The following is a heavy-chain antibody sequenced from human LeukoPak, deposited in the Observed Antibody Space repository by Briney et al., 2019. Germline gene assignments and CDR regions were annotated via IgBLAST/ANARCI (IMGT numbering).Heavy chain of an antibody. CDR3: AGDRQDKWNPLYYYGMDV. D-gene: IGHD1-1*01. Sequence: GGSLRLSCAASGFTFSSYWTHWVRQAPGKGLVWVSRINTDGSSTTYADSVKGRFTISRDNAKNTLYLQVNSLRVEDTAVYYCAGDRQDKWNPLYYYGMDVWGKGTTVTVSS. CDR1: GFTFSSYW. CDR2: INTDGSST. J-gene: IGHJ6*04. V-gene: IGHV3-74*01.